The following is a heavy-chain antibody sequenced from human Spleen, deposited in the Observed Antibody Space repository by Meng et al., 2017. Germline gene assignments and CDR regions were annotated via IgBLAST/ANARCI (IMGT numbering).Heavy chain of an antibody. V-gene: IGHV4-34*01. J-gene: IGHJ6*02. CDR2: INHSGST. CDR3: ARGYYDSGGYYTTYYYYGMDV. Sequence: GSLRLSCAVYGGSFSGYYWSWIRQPPGKGLEWIGEINHSGSTNYNPSLKSRVTISVDTSKNQFSLKLSSVTAADTAVYYCARGYYDSGGYYTTYYYYGMDVWGQGTTVTVSS. D-gene: IGHD3-22*01. CDR1: GGSFSGYY.